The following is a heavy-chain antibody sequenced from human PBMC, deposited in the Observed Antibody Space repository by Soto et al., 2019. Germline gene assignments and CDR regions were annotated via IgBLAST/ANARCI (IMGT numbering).Heavy chain of an antibody. CDR3: AYSSSSNDDYYYYGMDV. J-gene: IGHJ6*02. CDR1: GFTFSNAW. Sequence: PGGSLRLSCAASGFTFSNAWMNWVRQAPGKGLEWVGRIKSKTDGGTTDYAAPVKGRFTISRDDSKNTQYLQMNSLKTEDTAVYYCAYSSSSNDDYYYYGMDVWGQGTTVTVSS. V-gene: IGHV3-15*07. D-gene: IGHD6-6*01. CDR2: IKSKTDGGTT.